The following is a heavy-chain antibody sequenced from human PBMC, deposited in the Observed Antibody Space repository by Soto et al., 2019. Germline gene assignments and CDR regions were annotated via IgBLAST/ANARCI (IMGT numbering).Heavy chain of an antibody. CDR1: GFTVSSNY. CDR3: ARALPSSGWPFDY. CDR2: IYSGGST. V-gene: IGHV3-53*04. Sequence: EVQLVESGGGLVQPGGSLRLSCAASGFTVSSNYMSWVRQAPGKGLEWVSVIYSGGSTYYADSVKGRFTISRHNSKNTLYLQRNSLRAEDTAVYYCARALPSSGWPFDYWGQGTLVTVSS. D-gene: IGHD6-19*01. J-gene: IGHJ4*02.